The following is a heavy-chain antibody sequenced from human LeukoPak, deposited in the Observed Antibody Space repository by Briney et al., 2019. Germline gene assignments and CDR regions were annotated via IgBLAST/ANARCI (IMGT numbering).Heavy chain of an antibody. CDR3: AKSNARARYCSGGSCGPEYFQH. D-gene: IGHD2-15*01. Sequence: GGSLRLSCAASGFTFSSYAMSWVRQAPGKGLEWVSAISGSGGSTYYADSVKGRFTISRDNSKNTLYLQMNSLRAEDTAVYYCAKSNARARYCSGGSCGPEYFQHWGQGTLVTVSS. CDR1: GFTFSSYA. CDR2: ISGSGGST. J-gene: IGHJ1*01. V-gene: IGHV3-23*01.